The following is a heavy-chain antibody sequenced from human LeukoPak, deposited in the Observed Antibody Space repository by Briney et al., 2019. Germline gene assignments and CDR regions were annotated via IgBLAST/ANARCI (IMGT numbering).Heavy chain of an antibody. CDR2: ISSSSSYI. Sequence: GGSLRLSCAASGFTFSSYSMNWVRQAPGKGLEWVSSISSSSSYIYYADSVKGRFTISRDNAKNSLYPQMNSLRAEDTAVYYCARDVGPTYYGTSRGAFDIWGQGTMVTVSS. CDR3: ARDVGPTYYGTSRGAFDI. V-gene: IGHV3-21*01. D-gene: IGHD3-10*01. J-gene: IGHJ3*02. CDR1: GFTFSSYS.